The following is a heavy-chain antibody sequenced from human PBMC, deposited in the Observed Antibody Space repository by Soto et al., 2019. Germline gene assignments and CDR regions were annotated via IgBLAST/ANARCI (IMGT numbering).Heavy chain of an antibody. CDR3: ARDRPLIIYDSDYYYYGLDV. D-gene: IGHD3-22*01. J-gene: IGHJ6*02. CDR2: IYFNGST. Sequence: PSETLSLTCTVSGGSVSSGDYYWSWIRQPPGKGLEWLGFIYFNGSTNYNPSLKSRVTISSDTSKNQFSLRLNSMTAADTAVYFCARDRPLIIYDSDYYYYGLDVWGQGTTGTVSS. CDR1: GGSVSSGDYY. V-gene: IGHV4-61*08.